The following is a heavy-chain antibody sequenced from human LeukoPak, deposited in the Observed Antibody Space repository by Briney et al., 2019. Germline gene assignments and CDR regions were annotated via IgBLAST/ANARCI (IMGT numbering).Heavy chain of an antibody. CDR2: IRYDGSNK. Sequence: GGSLRLSCAASGLTFSSNGMHWVRQAPGKGLEWVAFIRYDGSNKYYADSVKGRFTISRDNSKNTLYLQMNSLRAEDTAVYYCAKEPTGYSSSWPPVLDAFDIWGQGTMVTVSS. D-gene: IGHD6-13*01. CDR1: GLTFSSNG. V-gene: IGHV3-30*02. CDR3: AKEPTGYSSSWPPVLDAFDI. J-gene: IGHJ3*02.